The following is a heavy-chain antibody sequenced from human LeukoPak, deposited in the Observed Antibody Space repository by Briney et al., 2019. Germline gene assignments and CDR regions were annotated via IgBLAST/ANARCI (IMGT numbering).Heavy chain of an antibody. CDR1: GGSFSGYY. J-gene: IGHJ6*02. D-gene: IGHD3-10*01. CDR2: INHSGST. Sequence: KASETLSLTCAVYGGSFSGYYWSWIRQPPGKGLEWIGEINHSGSTNYNPSLKSRVTISVDTSKNQFSLKLSSVTAADTAVYYCARSPITGYYYYGMDVWGQGTTVTVSS. CDR3: ARSPITGYYYYGMDV. V-gene: IGHV4-34*01.